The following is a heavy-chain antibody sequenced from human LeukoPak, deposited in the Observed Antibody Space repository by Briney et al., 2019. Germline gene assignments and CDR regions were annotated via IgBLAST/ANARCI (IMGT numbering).Heavy chain of an antibody. CDR3: ERRWVLGAVGSWFDP. D-gene: IGHD3-10*01. V-gene: IGHV1-69*05. Sequence: SVKVSCTASGGTFSSYAISWVRQAPGQGLEWMGGIIPIFGTANYAQKFQGRVTITTDESTSTAYMELSSLRSEDTAVYYWERRWVLGAVGSWFDPWGQGTLVTVSS. CDR2: IIPIFGTA. CDR1: GGTFSSYA. J-gene: IGHJ5*02.